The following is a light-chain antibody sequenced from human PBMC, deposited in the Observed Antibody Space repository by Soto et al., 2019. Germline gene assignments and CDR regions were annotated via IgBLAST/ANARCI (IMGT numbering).Light chain of an antibody. V-gene: IGKV1-39*01. CDR3: QQSINTPRT. CDR1: QNIARY. CDR2: STS. J-gene: IGKJ1*01. Sequence: DIQMTQSPSSLSASVGDRVTITCRASQNIARYLNWYQHKPGEAPKLLIFSTSSLQSGVPSRFSGSGSGTDFTLTITSLQTEDFGTYYCQQSINTPRTFGQGTKVDIK.